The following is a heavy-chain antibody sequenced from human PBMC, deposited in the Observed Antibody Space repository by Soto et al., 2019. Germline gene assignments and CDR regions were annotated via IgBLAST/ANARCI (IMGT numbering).Heavy chain of an antibody. CDR3: AREYCTNGVCLNYGMDV. CDR1: GYTFTGYY. D-gene: IGHD2-8*01. Sequence: ASVKVSCKASGYTFTGYYMHWVRQAPGQGLEWMGWINPNSGGTNYAQKFQGWVTMTRDTSISTAYMELSRLRSGDTAVYYCAREYCTNGVCLNYGMDVWAKGPRSPSP. J-gene: IGHJ6*02. V-gene: IGHV1-2*04. CDR2: INPNSGGT.